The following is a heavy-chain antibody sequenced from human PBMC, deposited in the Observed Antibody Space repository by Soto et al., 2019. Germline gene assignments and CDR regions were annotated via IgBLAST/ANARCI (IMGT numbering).Heavy chain of an antibody. CDR1: GFTFSSYG. CDR2: IWYDGSNK. J-gene: IGHJ3*02. Sequence: QVQLVESGGGVVQPGRSLRLSCAASGFTFSSYGMHWVRQAPGKGLEWVAVIWYDGSNKYYADSVKGRFTISRDNSKNTLYLQMNSLRAEDTAVYYCARDREDVVVVAAIPGGAFDIWGQGTMVTVSS. D-gene: IGHD2-15*01. V-gene: IGHV3-33*01. CDR3: ARDREDVVVVAAIPGGAFDI.